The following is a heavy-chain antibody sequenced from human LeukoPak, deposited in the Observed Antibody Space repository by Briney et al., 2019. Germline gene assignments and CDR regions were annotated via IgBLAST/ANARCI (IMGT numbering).Heavy chain of an antibody. CDR2: IYYSGST. V-gene: IGHV4-31*03. Sequence: PSETLSLTCTVSGGSISSGGYYWSWIRQHPGKGLEWIGYIYYSGSTYYNPSLKSRVTISVDTSKNQFSLKLSSVTAADTAVYYCARGGTAAAKYFQHWGQGTLVTVSS. CDR1: GGSISSGGYY. J-gene: IGHJ1*01. CDR3: ARGGTAAAKYFQH. D-gene: IGHD6-13*01.